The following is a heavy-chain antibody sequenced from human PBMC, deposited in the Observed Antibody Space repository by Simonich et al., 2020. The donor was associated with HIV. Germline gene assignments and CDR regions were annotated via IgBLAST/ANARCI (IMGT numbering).Heavy chain of an antibody. CDR3: ARGVWFGELYYFFDY. V-gene: IGHV1-18*04. CDR1: GYTFTAYF. CDR2: IRVDNGDT. Sequence: GASVKVSCKASGYTFTAYFMHWLRQAPGQGLEWMGWIRVDNGDTNYAQKLQGRVTMTTDTSTTTAYMELRSLISDDTAVYYCARGVWFGELYYFFDYWGQGTLVTVSS. J-gene: IGHJ4*02. D-gene: IGHD3-10*01.